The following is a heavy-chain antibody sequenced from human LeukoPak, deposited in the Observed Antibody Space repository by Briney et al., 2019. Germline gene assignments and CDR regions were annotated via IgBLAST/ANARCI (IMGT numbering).Heavy chain of an antibody. J-gene: IGHJ6*02. CDR2: ISGSGGST. V-gene: IGHV3-23*01. CDR3: AADFWSGYPPYGMDV. D-gene: IGHD3-3*01. Sequence: GGSLRLSCAASGFTFSSYAMSWVRQAPGKGLEWVSAISGSGGSTYYADSVKGRFTISRDNSKNTLYLQMNSLRAEDTAVYYCAADFWSGYPPYGMDVWGQGTTVTVSS. CDR1: GFTFSSYA.